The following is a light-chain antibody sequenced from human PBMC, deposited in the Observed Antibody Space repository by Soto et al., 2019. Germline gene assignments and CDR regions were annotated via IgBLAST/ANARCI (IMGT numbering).Light chain of an antibody. CDR3: QQYGGSTRT. CDR2: GAS. Sequence: IVLTQSPGTLSLSPGETATLSCRASQSVTTQLAWYQQKRGRAPRLIIHGASRRATGIPDRISGSGPGTDFTLTISRVEPEDVAVYYCQQYGGSTRTFGQGTKVDIK. V-gene: IGKV3-20*01. CDR1: QSVTTQ. J-gene: IGKJ1*01.